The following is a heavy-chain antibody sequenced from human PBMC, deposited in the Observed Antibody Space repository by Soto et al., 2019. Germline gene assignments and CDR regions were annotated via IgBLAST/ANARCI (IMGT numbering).Heavy chain of an antibody. CDR2: IGGSAGKT. D-gene: IGHD2-2*01. CDR3: AKVTSARVFYFGLDV. Sequence: GGSLRLSCAASGFTFTSYAMSWVRQAPGKGLEWVAIIGGSAGKTYYVDSVKGRFTISRDNSKNTLYLQMNSLRAEDTAVYHCAKVTSARVFYFGLDVWGQGTTVTVSS. V-gene: IGHV3-23*01. J-gene: IGHJ6*02. CDR1: GFTFTSYA.